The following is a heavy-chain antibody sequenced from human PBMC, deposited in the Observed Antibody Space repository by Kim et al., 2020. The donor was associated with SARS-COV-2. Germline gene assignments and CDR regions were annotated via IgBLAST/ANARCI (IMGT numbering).Heavy chain of an antibody. V-gene: IGHV4-59*01. CDR1: GGSISSYY. Sequence: SETLSLTCTVSGGSISSYYWSWIRQPPGKGLEWIGYIYYSGSTNYNPSLKSRVTISVDTSKNQFSLKLSSVTAADTAVYYCARAGLLGYFDYWGQGTLVTVSS. CDR3: ARAGLLGYFDY. D-gene: IGHD3-16*01. CDR2: IYYSGST. J-gene: IGHJ4*02.